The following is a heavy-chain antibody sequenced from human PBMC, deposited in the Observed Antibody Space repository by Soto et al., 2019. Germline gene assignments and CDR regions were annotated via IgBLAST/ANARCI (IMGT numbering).Heavy chain of an antibody. Sequence: PWGSLRLSCAASGFTFSSYAMHWFRQSPGKGLEWVAVISYDGSNKYYADSVKGRFTISRDNSKNTLYLQMNSLRAEDTAVYYCARDPYSSSWYSAFDIWGQGTMVTVSS. D-gene: IGHD6-13*01. V-gene: IGHV3-30-3*01. CDR1: GFTFSSYA. CDR2: ISYDGSNK. J-gene: IGHJ3*02. CDR3: ARDPYSSSWYSAFDI.